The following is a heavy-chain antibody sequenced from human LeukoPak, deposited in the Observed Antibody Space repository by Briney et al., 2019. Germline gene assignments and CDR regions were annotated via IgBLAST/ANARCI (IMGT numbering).Heavy chain of an antibody. D-gene: IGHD3-22*01. Sequence: PSETLSLTCTVSRGSISSYYWSWIRQPPGKGLEWIGYIYYSGSTNYNPSLKSRVTISVDTSKNQFSLKLSSVTAADTAVYYCAREDSSGYYDYYYYYYMDVWGKGTTVTISS. V-gene: IGHV4-59*12. CDR1: RGSISSYY. CDR2: IYYSGST. J-gene: IGHJ6*03. CDR3: AREDSSGYYDYYYYYYMDV.